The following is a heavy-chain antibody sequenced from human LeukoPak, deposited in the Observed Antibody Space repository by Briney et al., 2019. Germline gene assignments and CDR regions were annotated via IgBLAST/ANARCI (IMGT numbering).Heavy chain of an antibody. D-gene: IGHD2-8*01. J-gene: IGHJ4*02. CDR3: ASSHPLSSTNEYYTPFDY. Sequence: AETLSLTCSVSGGSIRNYYWSWIRQPPRKGLEWIGCIYFSWSANYNPSVPRRVSISVDTSENQFFLTLSSVTAADTAVYYCASSHPLSSTNEYYTPFDYWGQGTLVTVSS. V-gene: IGHV4-59*01. CDR1: GGSIRNYY. CDR2: IYFSWSA.